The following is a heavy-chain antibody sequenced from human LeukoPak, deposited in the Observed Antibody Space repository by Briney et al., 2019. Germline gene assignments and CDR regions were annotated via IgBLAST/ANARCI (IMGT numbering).Heavy chain of an antibody. Sequence: SETLSLTCTVSGGSMSSYYWTWIRQPAGKRLEWIGRIYSSENTNYNPSLKSRITMSLDTSKNQFSLKLSSVTAADTAVYYCARAESLSGSWYKRHFLYWGQGTLVSVSS. V-gene: IGHV4-4*07. CDR3: ARAESLSGSWYKRHFLY. J-gene: IGHJ1*01. CDR1: GGSMSSYY. D-gene: IGHD6-13*01. CDR2: IYSSENT.